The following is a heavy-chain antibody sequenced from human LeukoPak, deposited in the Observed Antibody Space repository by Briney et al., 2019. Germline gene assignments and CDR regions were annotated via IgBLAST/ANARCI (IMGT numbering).Heavy chain of an antibody. CDR3: ARGRGAARLGY. J-gene: IGHJ4*02. D-gene: IGHD6-6*01. CDR2: INHSGST. V-gene: IGHV4-34*01. Sequence: SETLSLTSAVYGGSFSGYYWSWIRQPPGKGLEWIGEINHSGSTNYNPSLKSRVTISVDKSKNQFSLKLSSVTAADTAVYYCARGRGAARLGYWGQGTLVTVSS. CDR1: GGSFSGYY.